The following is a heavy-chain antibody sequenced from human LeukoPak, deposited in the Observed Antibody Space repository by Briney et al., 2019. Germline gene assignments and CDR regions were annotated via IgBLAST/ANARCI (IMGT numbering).Heavy chain of an antibody. Sequence: GGSLRLSCAASGFTFDDYAMHWVRQAPGKGLEWVSAISGSGGSTYYADSVKGRLTISRDNSKNTLYLQMNSLRAEDTAVYYCARDTSTYWYFDLWGRGTLVTVSS. CDR1: GFTFDDYA. V-gene: IGHV3-23*01. J-gene: IGHJ2*01. D-gene: IGHD1-26*01. CDR3: ARDTSTYWYFDL. CDR2: ISGSGGST.